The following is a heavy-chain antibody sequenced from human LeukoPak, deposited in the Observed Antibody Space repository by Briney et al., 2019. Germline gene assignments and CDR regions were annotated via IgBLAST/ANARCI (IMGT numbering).Heavy chain of an antibody. J-gene: IGHJ4*02. CDR1: GFTSSSYA. D-gene: IGHD2-15*01. Sequence: GGSLRLSCAASGFTSSSYAMSWVRQAPGKGLEWVSAISGSGGSTYYADSVKGRFTISRDNSKNTLYLQMNSLRAEDTAVYYCAKDRVVVVAATTGDYWGQGTLVTVSS. V-gene: IGHV3-23*01. CDR3: AKDRVVVVAATTGDY. CDR2: ISGSGGST.